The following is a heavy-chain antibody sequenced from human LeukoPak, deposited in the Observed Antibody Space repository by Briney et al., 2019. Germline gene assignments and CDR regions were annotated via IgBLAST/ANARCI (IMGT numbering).Heavy chain of an antibody. CDR1: GGSFSGYY. CDR2: INHSGST. J-gene: IGHJ5*02. Sequence: SETLSLTCAVYGGSFSGYYWSWIRQPPGEGLEWIGEINHSGSTNYNPSLKSRVTISVDTSKNQFSLKLSSVTAADTAVYYCARLRLGSGYYYGSGSYPKGFDPWGQGTLVTVSS. V-gene: IGHV4-34*01. D-gene: IGHD3-10*01. CDR3: ARLRLGSGYYYGSGSYPKGFDP.